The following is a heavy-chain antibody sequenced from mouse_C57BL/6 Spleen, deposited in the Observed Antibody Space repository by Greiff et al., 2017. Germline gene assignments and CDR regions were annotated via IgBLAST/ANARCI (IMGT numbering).Heavy chain of an antibody. Sequence: DVQLVESGGGLVQPGGSLSLSCAASGFTFTDYYMSWVRQPPGKALEWLGFIRNKANGYTTEYSASVKGRFTISRDNSQSILYLQMNALRAEDSATYYCARWVYDYDDYWGQGTTLTVSS. CDR1: GFTFTDYY. CDR3: ARWVYDYDDY. V-gene: IGHV7-3*01. D-gene: IGHD2-4*01. J-gene: IGHJ2*01. CDR2: IRNKANGYTT.